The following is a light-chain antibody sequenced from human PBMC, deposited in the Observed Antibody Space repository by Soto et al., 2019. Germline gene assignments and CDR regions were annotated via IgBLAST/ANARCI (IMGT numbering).Light chain of an antibody. V-gene: IGLV2-8*01. J-gene: IGLJ2*01. CDR1: SSDVGGYNY. Sequence: QSALTLPPSASGSPGQSVAIACTGTSSDVGGYNYVSWYQQHSGKAPKLIIYEVTRRPSGVPDRFSGSKSGSTASLSVSGLQAEDEADYYCASYAGDSVVFGGGTQLTVL. CDR3: ASYAGDSVV. CDR2: EVT.